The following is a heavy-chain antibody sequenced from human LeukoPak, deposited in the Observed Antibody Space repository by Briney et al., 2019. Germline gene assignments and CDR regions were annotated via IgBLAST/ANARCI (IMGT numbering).Heavy chain of an antibody. J-gene: IGHJ4*02. Sequence: PGGSLRLSCAASGFTFSSYSMNWVRQAPGKGLEWVSSISSSSSYIYYADSVKGRFTISRDNAKNSLYLQMNSLRAEDTAVYYCARNYDSSGPLDDWGQGTLVTVSS. V-gene: IGHV3-21*01. CDR2: ISSSSSYI. CDR1: GFTFSSYS. CDR3: ARNYDSSGPLDD. D-gene: IGHD3-22*01.